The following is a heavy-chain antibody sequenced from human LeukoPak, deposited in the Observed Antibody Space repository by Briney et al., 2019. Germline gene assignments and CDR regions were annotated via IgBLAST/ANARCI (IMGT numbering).Heavy chain of an antibody. J-gene: IGHJ4*02. V-gene: IGHV3-9*01. CDR1: GFTFDDYA. CDR3: ARSLGYSSGG. Sequence: GGSLRLSCAASGFTFDDYAMHWVRQAPGKGLEWVSGISWNSGSIGYADSVKGRFTISRDNAKDTLYLQMHSLRVDDTAVYYCARSLGYSSGGWGQGTLVTVSS. D-gene: IGHD2-15*01. CDR2: ISWNSGSI.